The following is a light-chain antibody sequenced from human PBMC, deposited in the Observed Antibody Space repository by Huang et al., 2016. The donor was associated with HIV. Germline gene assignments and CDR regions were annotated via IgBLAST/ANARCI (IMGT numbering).Light chain of an antibody. V-gene: IGKV1-9*01. CDR3: QQLNSYPIT. CDR2: AAS. Sequence: IQLTQSPSSLSLLIGDRVTITCRASQDITNYLAWYQQKPQQPPKVLIYAASALPGGVPSRFSGSGSGRNFTLNINNLQPEDFGTYYCQQLNSYPITFGQGTRLEIK. CDR1: QDITNY. J-gene: IGKJ5*01.